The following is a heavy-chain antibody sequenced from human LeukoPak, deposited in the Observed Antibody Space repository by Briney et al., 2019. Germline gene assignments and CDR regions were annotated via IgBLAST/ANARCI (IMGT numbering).Heavy chain of an antibody. CDR2: INPNSGGT. Sequence: ASVKVSCKASGYTFTGHYMHWVRQAPGQGLEWMGWINPNSGGTNYAQKFQGRVTMTRDTSISTAYMGLSRLRSDDTAVYYCARDRYSGSYSDYWGQGTLVTVSS. D-gene: IGHD1-26*01. V-gene: IGHV1-2*02. CDR1: GYTFTGHY. CDR3: ARDRYSGSYSDY. J-gene: IGHJ4*02.